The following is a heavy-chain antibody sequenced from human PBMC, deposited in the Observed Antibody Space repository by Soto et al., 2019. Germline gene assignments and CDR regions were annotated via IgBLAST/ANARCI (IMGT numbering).Heavy chain of an antibody. CDR1: GYTFTGYY. Sequence: ASVKVSCKASGYTFTGYYMHWVRQAPGQGLEWMGWINPNSGGTNYAQKFQGWVTMTRDTSISTAYMELSRLRSDDTAVYYCARERYCSGGSCPPIGDYYYMDVWGKGTTVTVSS. CDR3: ARERYCSGGSCPPIGDYYYMDV. D-gene: IGHD2-15*01. CDR2: INPNSGGT. V-gene: IGHV1-2*04. J-gene: IGHJ6*03.